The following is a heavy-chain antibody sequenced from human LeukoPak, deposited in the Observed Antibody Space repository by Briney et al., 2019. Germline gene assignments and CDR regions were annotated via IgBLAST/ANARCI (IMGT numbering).Heavy chain of an antibody. V-gene: IGHV4-38-2*01. D-gene: IGHD2-2*02. Sequence: SETLSLTCAVSGYSISSGYYWGWIRQPPGKGLEFMGYVHHTGTTYYNPSLNSRVTISVDTSKYQFSLRLTSVTAADTAVYFCAKGIPFDFWGQGRLVTVSS. J-gene: IGHJ4*02. CDR3: AKGIPFDF. CDR1: GYSISSGYY. CDR2: VHHTGTT.